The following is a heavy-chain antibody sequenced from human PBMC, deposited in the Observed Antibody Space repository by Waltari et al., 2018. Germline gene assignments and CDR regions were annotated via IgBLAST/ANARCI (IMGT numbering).Heavy chain of an antibody. J-gene: IGHJ4*02. D-gene: IGHD2-2*01. CDR3: AKSRGFEY. Sequence: EVQLVESGGGLVKPGGSLRLCCGAPGFTFSRYWMSWVRQTPGKGLEWVANINYDGSQKYYVDSVKGRFTISRDNAKNSVYLQMNSLRVEDTAVYYCAKSRGFEYWGQGTLITVSS. V-gene: IGHV3-7*01. CDR1: GFTFSRYW. CDR2: INYDGSQK.